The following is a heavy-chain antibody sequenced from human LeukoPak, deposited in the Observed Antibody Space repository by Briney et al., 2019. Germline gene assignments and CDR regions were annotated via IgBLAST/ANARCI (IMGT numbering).Heavy chain of an antibody. CDR3: ARVDSSGYYYDRNYYYMDV. CDR2: IIPIFGTA. V-gene: IGHV1-69*05. J-gene: IGHJ6*03. D-gene: IGHD3-22*01. CDR1: GGTFSSYA. Sequence: SVTVSCKASGGTFSSYAISWVRQAPGQGLEWMGGIIPIFGTANYAQKFQGRVTITTDESTSTAYMELSSLRSEDTAVYYCARVDSSGYYYDRNYYYMDVWGKGTTVTVSS.